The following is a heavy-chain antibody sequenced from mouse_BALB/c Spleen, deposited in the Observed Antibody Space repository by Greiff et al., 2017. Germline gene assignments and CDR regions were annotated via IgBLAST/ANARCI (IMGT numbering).Heavy chain of an antibody. D-gene: IGHD1-1*01. CDR2: IYPGDGST. J-gene: IGHJ2*01. CDR3: ARYYYGSSYVDY. CDR1: GYTFTSYY. Sequence: QVQLKESGPELVKPGASVKMSCKASGYTFTSYYIHWVKQRPGQGLEWIGWIYPGDGSTKYNEKFKGKTTLTADKSSSTAYMLLSSLTSEDSAIYFCARYYYGSSYVDYWGQGTTLTVSS. V-gene: IGHV1S56*01.